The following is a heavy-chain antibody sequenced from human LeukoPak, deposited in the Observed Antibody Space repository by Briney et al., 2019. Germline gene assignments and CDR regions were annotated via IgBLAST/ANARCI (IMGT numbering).Heavy chain of an antibody. CDR1: GFTFSSYA. Sequence: GGSLRLSCAASGFTFSSYAMSWVRQAPGKGLEWVSAISGSGGSTYYADSVKGRFTISRDNSKNTLYLQMNSLRAEDTAVYYCASCIAAAGPRAEYFQHWGQGTLVTVSS. V-gene: IGHV3-23*01. CDR3: ASCIAAAGPRAEYFQH. CDR2: ISGSGGST. D-gene: IGHD6-13*01. J-gene: IGHJ1*01.